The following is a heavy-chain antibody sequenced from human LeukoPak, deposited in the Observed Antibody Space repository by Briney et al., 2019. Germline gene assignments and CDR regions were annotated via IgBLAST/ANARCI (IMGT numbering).Heavy chain of an antibody. J-gene: IGHJ4*02. CDR3: ARDGSGFPHY. CDR2: MYHSGST. V-gene: IGHV4-38-2*02. D-gene: IGHD6-19*01. CDR1: GYSISSGYY. Sequence: SETLSLTCTVSGYSISSGYYWGWIRQPPGKGLEWIGSMYHSGSTYYNPSLKSRVTISVDTSKNQFSLKLSSVTAADTAVYYCARDGSGFPHYWGQGTLVTVSS.